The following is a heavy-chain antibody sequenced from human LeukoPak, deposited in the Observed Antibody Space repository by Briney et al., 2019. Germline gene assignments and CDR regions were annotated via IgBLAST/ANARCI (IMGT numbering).Heavy chain of an antibody. V-gene: IGHV5-51*01. Sequence: GESLQISCKGSGYSFTTYWIGWVRQMPGKGLEWMGIIYPGDSDTRYSPSFQGQVTISADKSISTAYLQWSSLKASDTAMYFCARTLWFGELLAYPFDFWGQGTLVTVSS. J-gene: IGHJ4*02. D-gene: IGHD3-10*01. CDR3: ARTLWFGELLAYPFDF. CDR2: IYPGDSDT. CDR1: GYSFTTYW.